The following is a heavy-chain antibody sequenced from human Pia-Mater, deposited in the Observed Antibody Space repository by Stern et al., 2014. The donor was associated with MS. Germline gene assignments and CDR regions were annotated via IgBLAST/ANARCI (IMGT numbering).Heavy chain of an antibody. D-gene: IGHD4-11*01. CDR2: INTNLGNP. V-gene: IGHV7-4-1*02. Sequence: VQLEESGSELTKPGASVRVSCKASGYSFTTYAMNWVRQAPGQGLEWMGWINTNLGNPTYAQGFAGRFVFSLDTSVNTAYLQINNLKSEDTATYYCAREEDDYSHYWGQGTLVTVSS. CDR3: AREEDDYSHY. CDR1: GYSFTTYA. J-gene: IGHJ4*02.